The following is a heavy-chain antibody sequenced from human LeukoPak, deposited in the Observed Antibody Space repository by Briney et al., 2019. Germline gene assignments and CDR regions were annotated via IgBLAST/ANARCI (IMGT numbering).Heavy chain of an antibody. D-gene: IGHD4-23*01. CDR1: GYTFTGYY. V-gene: IGHV1-2*02. CDR2: INPNSGGT. Sequence: GASVKVSCKASGYTFTGYYMHWVRQAPGQGLEWMGWINPNSGGTNYAQKFQGRVTMTRDTSISTAYMELSRLRSDDTAVYYCARASTVVTHDDDWFDPWGQGTLVTVSS. J-gene: IGHJ5*02. CDR3: ARASTVVTHDDDWFDP.